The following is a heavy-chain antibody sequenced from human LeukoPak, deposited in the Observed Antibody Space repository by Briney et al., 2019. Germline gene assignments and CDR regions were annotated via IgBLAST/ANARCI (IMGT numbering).Heavy chain of an antibody. D-gene: IGHD3-22*01. V-gene: IGHV4-39*01. CDR3: ARGHSSGVDYFDY. Sequence: SETLSLTCTVSGGSISSSSYYWGWIRQPPGKGLEWIGSIYYSGSTYYNPSLKSRVTISVDTSKSQFSLKLSSVTAVDTAVYYCARGHSSGVDYFDYWGQGTLVTVSS. CDR2: IYYSGST. CDR1: GGSISSSSYY. J-gene: IGHJ4*02.